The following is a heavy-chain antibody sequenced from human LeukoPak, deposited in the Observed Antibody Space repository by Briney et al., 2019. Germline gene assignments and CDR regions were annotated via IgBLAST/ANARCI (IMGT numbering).Heavy chain of an antibody. D-gene: IGHD5-18*01. CDR1: GGSFSGYY. CDR2: INHSGST. CDR3: VTEGIQLWFKRGYYFDY. Sequence: SSETLSLTCALYGGSFSGYYWIWIPHPPGRGLEWIREINHSGSTNYNPSLNSRITISVDTSKNQFSLKLSSVTAAETAVYYCVTEGIQLWFKRGYYFDYWGQGTLVTVSS. V-gene: IGHV4-34*01. J-gene: IGHJ4*02.